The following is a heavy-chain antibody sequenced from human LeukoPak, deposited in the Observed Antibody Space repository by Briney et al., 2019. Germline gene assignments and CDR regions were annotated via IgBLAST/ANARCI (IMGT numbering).Heavy chain of an antibody. Sequence: PGGSLRLSCAASGFTFSSYAMSWVRQAPGKGLEWVSAISGSGGSTYYADSVKGRFTISRDNAKNSLYLQMNSLRAEDTAVYYCARDTSTYYYDSSGYYGNWFDPWGQGTLVTVSS. D-gene: IGHD3-22*01. J-gene: IGHJ5*02. V-gene: IGHV3-23*01. CDR1: GFTFSSYA. CDR3: ARDTSTYYYDSSGYYGNWFDP. CDR2: ISGSGGST.